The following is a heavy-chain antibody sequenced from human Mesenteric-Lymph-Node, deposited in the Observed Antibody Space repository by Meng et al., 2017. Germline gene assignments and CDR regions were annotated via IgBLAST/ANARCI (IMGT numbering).Heavy chain of an antibody. V-gene: IGHV5-51*01. CDR2: IYPGDSDT. CDR1: GYSFTNYW. Sequence: GGSLRLSCKDSGYSFTNYWIGWVRQMPGKGLEWMGIIYPGDSDTRYSPSFQGQVTISADKSINTAYLQWSSLKASDTAIYYCARRSNSGWEVFEYWGQGTLVTVSS. J-gene: IGHJ4*02. CDR3: ARRSNSGWEVFEY. D-gene: IGHD1-26*01.